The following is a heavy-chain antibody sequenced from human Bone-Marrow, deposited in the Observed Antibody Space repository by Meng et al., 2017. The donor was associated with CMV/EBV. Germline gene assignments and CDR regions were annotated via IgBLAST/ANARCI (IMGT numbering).Heavy chain of an antibody. J-gene: IGHJ4*02. CDR3: AERGGGY. V-gene: IGHV4-59*11. Sequence: QVRLQQSGPGLVKPSATLSPSCRVSGVSISTHYWSWIRQTPGKGLEWIASIHYTGRADYSPSLKSRVTVSVDTSDSQLSLKLSSVTTADTAMYYCAERGGGYWGQGILVTVSS. CDR2: IHYTGRA. CDR1: GVSISTHY. D-gene: IGHD1-1*01.